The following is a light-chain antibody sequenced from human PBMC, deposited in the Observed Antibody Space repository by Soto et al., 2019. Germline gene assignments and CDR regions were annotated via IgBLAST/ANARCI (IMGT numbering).Light chain of an antibody. CDR1: QSISNY. CDR2: AAS. CDR3: QQSYSSPET. Sequence: DIQMTQSPSSLSASVGDRVTITCRASQSISNYLNWYQQKPGKAPKLLIYAASSLQGGVPPRFSGRGSGTDFTLTISSLQPEDFATYYCQQSYSSPETFGQGTKVEV. J-gene: IGKJ1*01. V-gene: IGKV1-39*01.